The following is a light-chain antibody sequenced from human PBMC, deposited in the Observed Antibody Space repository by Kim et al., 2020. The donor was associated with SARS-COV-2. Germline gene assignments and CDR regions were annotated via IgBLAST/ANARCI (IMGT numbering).Light chain of an antibody. CDR1: KLGDKY. CDR3: QAWDSSTAAV. CDR2: QDS. J-gene: IGLJ2*01. V-gene: IGLV3-1*01. Sequence: VSQGQTASITCSGDKLGDKYAFWYQQKPGQSPVLVIYQDSKRPSGIPERFSGSNSGNTATLTISGTQAMDEADYYCQAWDSSTAAVFGGGTQLTVL.